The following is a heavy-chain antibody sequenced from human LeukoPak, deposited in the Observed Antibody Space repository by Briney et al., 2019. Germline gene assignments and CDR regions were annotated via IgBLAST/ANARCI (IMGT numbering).Heavy chain of an antibody. CDR1: GFTFSTYV. Sequence: PGRSLRLSCAASGFTFSTYVIHWVRQAPGKGLEWVALILHDGSNNYYGTSVKEGFTSSGDNSKNTLYLQMGSLRDEDTDVYYCARDRGYTYGQPLDYWGKGTLVNV. J-gene: IGHJ4*02. CDR3: ARDRGYTYGQPLDY. CDR2: ILHDGSNN. D-gene: IGHD5-18*01. V-gene: IGHV3-33*01.